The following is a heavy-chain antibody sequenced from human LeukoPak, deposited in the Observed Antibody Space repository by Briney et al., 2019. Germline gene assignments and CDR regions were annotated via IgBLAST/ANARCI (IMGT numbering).Heavy chain of an antibody. J-gene: IGHJ4*02. Sequence: GGSLRLSCAAPGITFSNYNMNWVRQAPGKGLEWISGITGSGGSTYYADSVKGRFTISRDNSKNTLYLQMNSLRVEDAAVYYCARVSSSMGGAADYWGQGTLVTVSS. D-gene: IGHD2-15*01. V-gene: IGHV3-23*01. CDR2: ITGSGGST. CDR3: ARVSSSMGGAADY. CDR1: GITFSNYN.